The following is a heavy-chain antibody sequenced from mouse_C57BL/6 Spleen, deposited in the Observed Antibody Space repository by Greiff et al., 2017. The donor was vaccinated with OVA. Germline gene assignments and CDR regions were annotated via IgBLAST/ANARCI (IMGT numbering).Heavy chain of an antibody. CDR3: ARSPNYYGSSFFAY. CDR1: GYTFTSYW. CDR2: INPGSGST. Sequence: QVQLQQPGAELVNPGASVKMSCKASGYTFTSYWITWVKQRPGQGLEWIGDINPGSGSTNYNEKFKSKATLTVATSSSTAYMQLSSLTSEDSAVYYCARSPNYYGSSFFAYWGQGTLVTVSA. D-gene: IGHD1-1*01. V-gene: IGHV1-55*01. J-gene: IGHJ3*01.